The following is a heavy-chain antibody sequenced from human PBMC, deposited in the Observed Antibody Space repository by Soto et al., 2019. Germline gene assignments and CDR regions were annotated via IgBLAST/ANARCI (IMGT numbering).Heavy chain of an antibody. CDR2: INTAGDT. D-gene: IGHD2-21*01. Sequence: PGGSLRLSCAASGFTFGIYDMHWVRQATGKGLEWVSTINTAGDTYSPGSVKGRFTISRENAKNSLYLQMNSLRFDDTAVYFCVRGRDSGLYYFDSWGQGTLVTVSS. J-gene: IGHJ4*02. CDR1: GFTFGIYD. V-gene: IGHV3-13*01. CDR3: VRGRDSGLYYFDS.